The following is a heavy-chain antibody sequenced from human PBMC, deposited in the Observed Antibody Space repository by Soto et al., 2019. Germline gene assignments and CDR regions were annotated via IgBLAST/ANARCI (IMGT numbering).Heavy chain of an antibody. D-gene: IGHD3-10*01. Sequence: QITLKESGPTLVKPTQTLTLTCTFSGFSLSTSGVGVGWIRQPPGKALEWLALIYWDDDKRYSPSLKSRLTISKYTSKSQVGLTKTNMDPEDTATYYCAHAKEHLDYYGSGSFDYWGQGTQVTVSS. J-gene: IGHJ4*02. CDR2: IYWDDDK. V-gene: IGHV2-5*02. CDR1: GFSLSTSGVG. CDR3: AHAKEHLDYYGSGSFDY.